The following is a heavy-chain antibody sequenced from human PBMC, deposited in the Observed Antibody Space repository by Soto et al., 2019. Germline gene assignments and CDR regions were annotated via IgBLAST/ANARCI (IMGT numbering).Heavy chain of an antibody. V-gene: IGHV3-23*04. J-gene: IGHJ3*01. CDR2: ISGSGGGT. CDR1: KFTFSAYA. Sequence: EVQVVESGGGLVQSGGSLRLSCATSKFTFSAYAMTWVRQAPGEGLEWVSSISGSGGGTSYADSVKGRFSISRDNSKNTLYLRMNSLRVEDTAVYYCTRDPNGDQIGAFDFWGQGIVVTVSS. CDR3: TRDPNGDQIGAFDF. D-gene: IGHD4-17*01.